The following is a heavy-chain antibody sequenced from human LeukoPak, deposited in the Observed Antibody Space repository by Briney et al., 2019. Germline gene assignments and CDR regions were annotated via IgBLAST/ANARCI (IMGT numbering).Heavy chain of an antibody. CDR3: ARGHYGDQRQ. V-gene: IGHV3-7*01. D-gene: IGHD4-17*01. CDR1: GFTLSSLW. J-gene: IGHJ4*02. Sequence: PGGSPRLSCSASGFTLSSLWMNWVRQAPGEGLEWVANIEGNGSETYYVGSVKGRFTISRDNAKNSLFLKMNSLRAEDTAVYYCARGHYGDQRQWGQGTLVTVSS. CDR2: IEGNGSET.